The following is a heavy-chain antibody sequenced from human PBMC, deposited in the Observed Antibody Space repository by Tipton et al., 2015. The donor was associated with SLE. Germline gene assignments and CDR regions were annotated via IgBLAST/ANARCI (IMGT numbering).Heavy chain of an antibody. J-gene: IGHJ4*02. V-gene: IGHV3-53*05. CDR2: IYGGGST. D-gene: IGHD2-15*01. CDR1: GFTVSSNY. Sequence: SLRLSCAASGFTVSSNYMSWVRQAPGKGLEWVSVIYGGGSTYYADSVEGRFTISRDNSKNTLYLQMNSLRAEDTAVDFCVRGGCSGGSCFAFWGQGTLVTVSS. CDR3: VRGGCSGGSCFAF.